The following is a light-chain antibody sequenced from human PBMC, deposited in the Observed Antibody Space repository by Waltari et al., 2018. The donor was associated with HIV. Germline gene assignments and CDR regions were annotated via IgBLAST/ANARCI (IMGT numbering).Light chain of an antibody. Sequence: DIQMTQSPSSLSASVGDRVTITCRASQSISTYLNWYQEKPGKAPNLLIYGASSLHSGVPSRFCGSGSGTVFTLTISSLQLEDFATYYCQQSYSTLMYTFGQGTKLEIK. CDR3: QQSYSTLMYT. V-gene: IGKV1-39*01. CDR1: QSISTY. J-gene: IGKJ2*01. CDR2: GAS.